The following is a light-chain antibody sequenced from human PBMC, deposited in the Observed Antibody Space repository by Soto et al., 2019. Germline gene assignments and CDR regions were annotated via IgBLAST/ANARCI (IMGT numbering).Light chain of an antibody. CDR3: QHRANWPLT. Sequence: EIVLTQSPATLSLSAGERATLSCRASQSISTSLAWYQQKPGQSPRLLIHDASNRATGIPARFSGSGSGTDFTRTISSLEPEDFAVYYCQHRANWPLTFGGGPKVEI. CDR2: DAS. CDR1: QSISTS. V-gene: IGKV3-11*01. J-gene: IGKJ4*01.